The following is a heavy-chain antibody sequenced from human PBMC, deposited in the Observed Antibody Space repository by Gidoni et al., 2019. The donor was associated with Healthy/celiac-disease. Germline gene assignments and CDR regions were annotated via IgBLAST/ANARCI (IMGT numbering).Heavy chain of an antibody. CDR2: IYYSGST. J-gene: IGHJ4*02. V-gene: IGHV4-39*01. CDR1: GGSISSSSYY. D-gene: IGHD3-9*01. CDR3: ARPVILTDPTYTDGFDY. Sequence: QLQLQESGPGLVKPSATLSLTCTVPGGSISSSSYYWGWIRQPPGKGLEWIGSIYYSGSTYYSPSLKSRFTISVDTSKNQFSLKLSSVSAADTAVYYCARPVILTDPTYTDGFDYWGQGTLVTVSS.